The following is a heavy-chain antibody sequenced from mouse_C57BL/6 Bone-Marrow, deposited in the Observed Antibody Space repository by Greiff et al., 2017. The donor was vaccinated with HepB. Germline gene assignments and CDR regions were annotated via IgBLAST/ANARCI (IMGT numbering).Heavy chain of an antibody. D-gene: IGHD3-2*02. Sequence: QVQLQQPGAELVRPGTSVKLSCKASGYTFTSYWMHWVKQRPGQGLEWIGVIDPSDSYTNYNQKFKGKATLTVDTSSSTAYMQLSSLTSEDSAVDYCARRQLRPYYFDYWGQGTTLTVSS. CDR2: IDPSDSYT. J-gene: IGHJ2*01. V-gene: IGHV1-59*01. CDR3: ARRQLRPYYFDY. CDR1: GYTFTSYW.